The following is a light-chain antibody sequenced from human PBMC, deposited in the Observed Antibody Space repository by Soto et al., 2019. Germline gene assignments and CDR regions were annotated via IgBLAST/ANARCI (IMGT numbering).Light chain of an antibody. CDR2: DAS. V-gene: IGKV1-5*01. CDR3: QQYNTYST. CDR1: QGISRW. J-gene: IGKJ5*01. Sequence: DIQMTQSPSTLSASVGDRVTITCRASQGISRWLAWYQQKPGKAPKALIYDASTLRSGVPSRFSGGGSGTEFTLTISSLQPDDFATYYCQQYNTYSTFGQGTDWRL.